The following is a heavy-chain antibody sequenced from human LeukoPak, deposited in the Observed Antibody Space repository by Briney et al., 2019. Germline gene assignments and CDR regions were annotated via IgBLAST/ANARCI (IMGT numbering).Heavy chain of an antibody. V-gene: IGHV4-59*13. J-gene: IGHJ5*02. CDR3: ARVDYDSGGSYMRFDP. D-gene: IGHD3-22*01. CDR2: IYYSGST. Sequence: SETLSLTCSVSGDFISRYYWSWIRQPPGKGLEWIGYIYYSGSTNYNPSPKSRVTVSLDASKTQFSLKLSSVTAADTAVYYCARVDYDSGGSYMRFDPWGQGSLVTVSS. CDR1: GDFISRYY.